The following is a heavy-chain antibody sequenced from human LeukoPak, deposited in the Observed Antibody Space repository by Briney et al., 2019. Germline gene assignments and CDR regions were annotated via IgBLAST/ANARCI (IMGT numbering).Heavy chain of an antibody. CDR1: GGSISSSSYY. Sequence: KASETLSLTCTVSGGSISSSSYYWGWIRQPPGKGLEWIGSIYYSGSTYYNPSLKSRVTISVDTSKNQFSLKLSSVTAADTAVYYCARVRYYYDSSGRRLWYGMDVWGQGTTVTVSS. D-gene: IGHD3-22*01. J-gene: IGHJ6*02. CDR3: ARVRYYYDSSGRRLWYGMDV. CDR2: IYYSGST. V-gene: IGHV4-39*07.